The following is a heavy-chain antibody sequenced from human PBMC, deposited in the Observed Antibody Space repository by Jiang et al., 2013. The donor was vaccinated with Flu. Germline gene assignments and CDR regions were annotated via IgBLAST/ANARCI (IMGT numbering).Heavy chain of an antibody. CDR3: ARSGPFITMYD. D-gene: IGHD3-10*02. J-gene: IGHJ4*02. CDR1: GGSISSDY. V-gene: IGHV4-59*01. Sequence: GPGLVKPSETLSLTCTVSGGSISSDYWSWIRQSPGKGLEWIAHISSTGRATYNPSLESRVTIAVDTSKNQFSLEVTSVTAADTAVYFCARSGPFITMYDWGQGTLVTVSS. CDR2: ISSTGRA.